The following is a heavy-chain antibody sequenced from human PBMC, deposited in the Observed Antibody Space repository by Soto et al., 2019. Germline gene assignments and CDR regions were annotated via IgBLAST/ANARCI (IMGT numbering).Heavy chain of an antibody. CDR1: GGSISSGGYS. D-gene: IGHD5-12*01. Sequence: KPSETLSLTCAVSGGSISSGGYSWSWIRQPPGKGLEWIGLIYHGGSTYYNPSLKSRVTISLDRSKNQFSLRLSSVTAADTAVYYCARVRDTVYDGVWDAFDIWGQGTMVTVSS. CDR3: ARVRDTVYDGVWDAFDI. J-gene: IGHJ3*02. V-gene: IGHV4-30-2*01. CDR2: IYHGGST.